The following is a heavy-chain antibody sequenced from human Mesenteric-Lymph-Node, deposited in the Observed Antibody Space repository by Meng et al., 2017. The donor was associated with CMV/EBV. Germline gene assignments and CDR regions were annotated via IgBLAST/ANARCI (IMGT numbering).Heavy chain of an antibody. Sequence: SETLSLTCTVSGGSITSNSHYWGWIRQPPGKGLEWIGNIYHVGSTYYNPSLKSRVTISVDTSKNQFSLKLSSVTAADTAVYYCAREASSDWGQGTLVTVSS. CDR3: AREASSD. V-gene: IGHV4-39*07. CDR2: IYHVGST. J-gene: IGHJ4*02. CDR1: GGSITSNSHY. D-gene: IGHD6-19*01.